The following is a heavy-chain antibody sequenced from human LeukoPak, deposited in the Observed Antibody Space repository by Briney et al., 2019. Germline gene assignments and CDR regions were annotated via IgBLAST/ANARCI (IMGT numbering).Heavy chain of an antibody. CDR2: ISSSGSTI. Sequence: GGSLRLSCAASGFTFSDYYMSWIRQAPGKGLEWVSYISSSGSTIYYADSVKGRFTISRDNAKNSLYLQMNSLRAEDTAVYYCARPRRGYYDSSALDYWGQGTLVTVSS. V-gene: IGHV3-11*01. CDR1: GFTFSDYY. J-gene: IGHJ4*02. D-gene: IGHD3-22*01. CDR3: ARPRRGYYDSSALDY.